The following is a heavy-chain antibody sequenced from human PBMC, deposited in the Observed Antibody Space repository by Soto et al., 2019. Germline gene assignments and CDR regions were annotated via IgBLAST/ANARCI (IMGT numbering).Heavy chain of an antibody. CDR2: VYTSGSA. CDR3: ARIRRTVGAIPLGAFDI. V-gene: IGHV4-4*07. J-gene: IGHJ3*02. Sequence: QVKLQESGPGLVKPSETLSLTCNVSGGSIGTYYWSWIRQPAGKGLEWIGRVYTSGSANYNPSLMSRVTMSVHASKTQFSLNLSSVTAADTAVYYCARIRRTVGAIPLGAFDIWGQGTMVTVSS. D-gene: IGHD1-26*01. CDR1: GGSIGTYY.